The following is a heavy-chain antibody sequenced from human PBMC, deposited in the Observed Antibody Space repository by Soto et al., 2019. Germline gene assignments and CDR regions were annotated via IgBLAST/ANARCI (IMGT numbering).Heavy chain of an antibody. Sequence: QVQLVQSGAVVKKPGSSVKVSCKASGGAFSDYAFSWVRQAPGQGLEWLGGIMPIFRAPDYAQKFQGRVTSTADEFTRTAYIEMNSLRSEDTAVYYCASWLKGPDIGNYYYGMDVWGQGTTVTVS. CDR2: IMPIFRAP. V-gene: IGHV1-69*12. J-gene: IGHJ6*02. CDR3: ASWLKGPDIGNYYYGMDV. D-gene: IGHD2-15*01. CDR1: GGAFSDYA.